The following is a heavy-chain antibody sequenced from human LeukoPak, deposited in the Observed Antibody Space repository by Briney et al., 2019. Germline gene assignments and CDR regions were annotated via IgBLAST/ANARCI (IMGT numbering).Heavy chain of an antibody. J-gene: IGHJ4*02. Sequence: SETLSLTCTVSGDSVNSGAYYWSWIRQSPGKGLEWIGNIYYSGSAYYNPSLKSRVTMSVDTSKNQFSLKLSSVTAADTAVYYCARVGGITMIVVDPSASFDYWGQGTLVTVSS. CDR3: ARVGGITMIVVDPSASFDY. V-gene: IGHV4-39*07. D-gene: IGHD3-22*01. CDR2: IYYSGSA. CDR1: GDSVNSGAYY.